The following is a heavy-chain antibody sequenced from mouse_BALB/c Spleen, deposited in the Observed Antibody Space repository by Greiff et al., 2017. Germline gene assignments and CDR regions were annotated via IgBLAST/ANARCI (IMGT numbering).Heavy chain of an antibody. Sequence: EVQGVESGGGLVKPGGSLKLSCAASGFTFSSYAMSWVRQNPEKRLEWVASISSGGSTYYPDSVKGRFTISRDNARNILYLQMSSLRSEDTAMYYCARDYYAMDYWGQGTSVTVSS. CDR1: GFTFSSYA. V-gene: IGHV5-6-5*01. CDR3: ARDYYAMDY. J-gene: IGHJ4*01. D-gene: IGHD1-1*02. CDR2: ISSGGST.